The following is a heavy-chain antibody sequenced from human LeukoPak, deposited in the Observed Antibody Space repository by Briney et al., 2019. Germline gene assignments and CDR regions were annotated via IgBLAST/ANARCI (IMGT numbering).Heavy chain of an antibody. D-gene: IGHD6-6*01. CDR3: AREEGRSPRSSSGY. Sequence: PGGSLRLSCAASGFTFSSYWMNWVRQAPGKGLQWLALIWHDGSKTYYADSVKGRFIISRDNSKDTLYLQMDSLRTEDTAVYYCAREEGRSPRSSSGYWGQGTLVAVSS. J-gene: IGHJ4*02. CDR1: GFTFSSYW. V-gene: IGHV3-33*08. CDR2: IWHDGSKT.